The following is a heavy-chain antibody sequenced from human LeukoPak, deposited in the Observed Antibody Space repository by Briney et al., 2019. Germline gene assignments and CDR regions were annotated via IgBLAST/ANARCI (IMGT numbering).Heavy chain of an antibody. J-gene: IGHJ6*02. CDR2: IYYSGIT. Sequence: SETLSLTCTVSGDSISSFYWSWIRQPPGKELEWIGYIYYSGITKYHPSLKSRVAISVDRPKNQFSLELSSVTTADSAVYYCARDRGTMVRGPNGMDVWGQGTTVTVSS. D-gene: IGHD3-10*01. CDR1: GDSISSFY. V-gene: IGHV4-59*01. CDR3: ARDRGTMVRGPNGMDV.